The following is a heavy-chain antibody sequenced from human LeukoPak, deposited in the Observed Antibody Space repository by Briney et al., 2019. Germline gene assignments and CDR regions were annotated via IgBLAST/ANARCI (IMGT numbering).Heavy chain of an antibody. CDR2: ISYDGSNK. J-gene: IGHJ4*02. CDR1: GFTFSSYG. D-gene: IGHD3-22*01. CDR3: AKEGPYDSSGYYYGPVDY. Sequence: GGSLRLSCAASGFTFSSYGMHWVRQAPGKGLEWVAVISYDGSNKYYADSVKGRFTISRDNSKNTLYLQTNSLRAEDTAVYYCAKEGPYDSSGYYYGPVDYWGQGTLVTVSS. V-gene: IGHV3-30*18.